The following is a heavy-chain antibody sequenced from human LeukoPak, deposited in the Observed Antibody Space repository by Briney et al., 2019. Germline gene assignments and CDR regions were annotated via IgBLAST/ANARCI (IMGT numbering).Heavy chain of an antibody. CDR2: INTDRSST. J-gene: IGHJ4*02. Sequence: GGSLRLSCAASGFTFSSYWVHWVRQAPGKGLVWVSRINTDRSSTSYADSVKGRFTISRDNAKNTLYLQMNSLRAEDTAVYYCARGAYDFDYWGQGTLVTVSS. CDR1: GFTFSSYW. V-gene: IGHV3-74*01. D-gene: IGHD4-17*01. CDR3: ARGAYDFDY.